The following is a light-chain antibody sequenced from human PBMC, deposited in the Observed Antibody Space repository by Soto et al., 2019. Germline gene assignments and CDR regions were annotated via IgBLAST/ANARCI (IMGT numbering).Light chain of an antibody. Sequence: EIVITQSPSTLSVSPVERATLSFRASQGVSSNLAWYQQKPGQAHRLLIYGASTRATGIPARFSGRGSGTDFTLTISSLQPEDFATYYCQKSYDAPITFGQGTRLEIK. CDR3: QKSYDAPIT. CDR2: GAS. J-gene: IGKJ5*01. CDR1: QGVSSN. V-gene: IGKV3-15*01.